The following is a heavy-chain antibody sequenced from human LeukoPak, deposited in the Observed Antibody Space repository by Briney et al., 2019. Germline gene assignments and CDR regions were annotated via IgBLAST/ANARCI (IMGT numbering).Heavy chain of an antibody. CDR2: ICYSGST. V-gene: IGHV4-31*03. J-gene: IGHJ5*02. CDR3: ARERDIVVVPAASGWFDA. D-gene: IGHD2-2*01. Sequence: SQNLSLTCTVSGVSISGGGYYWSWPRQHPGRGLEWIGYICYSGSTYYNPSLKSRVTISVDTSKNQFSLKLSSVTAADTAVYYCARERDIVVVPAASGWFDAWGQGTLVTVSS. CDR1: GVSISGGGYY.